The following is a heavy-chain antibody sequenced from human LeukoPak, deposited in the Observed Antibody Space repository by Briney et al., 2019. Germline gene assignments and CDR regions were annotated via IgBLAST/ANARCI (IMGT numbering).Heavy chain of an antibody. V-gene: IGHV3-23*01. CDR1: GFTFSSYA. J-gene: IGHJ4*02. CDR2: ISGSGGST. CDR3: ATSKYSGSYTFDY. Sequence: GGSLRLSCAASGFTFSSYAMSWVRQAPGKGLEWVSAISGSGGSTYYADSVKGRFTISRDNSKNTLYLQMNSPRAEDTAVYYCATSKYSGSYTFDYWGQGTLVTVSS. D-gene: IGHD1-26*01.